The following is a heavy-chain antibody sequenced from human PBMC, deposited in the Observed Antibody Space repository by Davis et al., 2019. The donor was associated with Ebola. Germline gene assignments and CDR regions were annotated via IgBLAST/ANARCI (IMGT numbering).Heavy chain of an antibody. CDR1: GFTFGNYN. Sequence: GESLKISCLASGFTFGNYNMNWVRQTPGKGLEWVSYISTSGSTIYYADSVKGRFTISRDNAKNSLYLQMNSLRAGDTAVNYCARVHGDYGWYFDLWGRGTLVTVSS. V-gene: IGHV3-48*04. J-gene: IGHJ2*01. D-gene: IGHD4-17*01. CDR2: ISTSGSTI. CDR3: ARVHGDYGWYFDL.